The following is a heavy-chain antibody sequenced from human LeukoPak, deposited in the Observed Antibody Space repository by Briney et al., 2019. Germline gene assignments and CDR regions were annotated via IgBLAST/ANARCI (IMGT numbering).Heavy chain of an antibody. CDR3: ARDGSGSPHYYGMDV. CDR2: INHSGST. J-gene: IGHJ6*02. Sequence: SETLSLTCAVCGGSFSGYYWGWIRQPPGKGLEWIGEINHSGSTNYNPSLKSRVTISADTSKNQFSLKLSSVTAADTAVYYCARDGSGSPHYYGMDVWGQGTTVTVSS. D-gene: IGHD3-10*01. V-gene: IGHV4-34*01. CDR1: GGSFSGYY.